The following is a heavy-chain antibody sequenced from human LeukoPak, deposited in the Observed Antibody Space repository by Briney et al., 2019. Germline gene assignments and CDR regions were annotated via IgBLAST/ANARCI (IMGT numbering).Heavy chain of an antibody. V-gene: IGHV4-31*03. Sequence: SETLSLTCTVSGGSISSGGYYWSWIRQHPGKGLEWIGYIYYSGSTYYNPSLKSRVTISVDTSKNQFSLKLSSVTAADTAVYYCAKLPSGWYPFDPWGQGTLVTVSS. J-gene: IGHJ5*02. D-gene: IGHD6-19*01. CDR2: IYYSGST. CDR1: GGSISSGGYY. CDR3: AKLPSGWYPFDP.